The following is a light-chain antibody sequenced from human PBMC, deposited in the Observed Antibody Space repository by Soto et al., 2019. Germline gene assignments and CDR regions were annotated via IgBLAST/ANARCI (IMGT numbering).Light chain of an antibody. J-gene: IGKJ1*01. CDR2: KAS. V-gene: IGKV1-5*03. Sequence: DIQMTQSPSTLSASVGDRVTITCRASQSISSWLAWYQQKPGKAPKVLIYKASSLESGVPSRFSGSGSVTEFTLTISSLQPDDFATYYCQQYNNYPWTFGQGTKVEIK. CDR3: QQYNNYPWT. CDR1: QSISSW.